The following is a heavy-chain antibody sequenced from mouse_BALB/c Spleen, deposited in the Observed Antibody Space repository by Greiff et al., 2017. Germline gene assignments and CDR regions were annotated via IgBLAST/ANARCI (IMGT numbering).Heavy chain of an antibody. J-gene: IGHJ3*01. Sequence: VKLMESGAELVRPGTSVKISCKASGYTFTNYWLGWVKQRPGHGLEWIGDIYPGGGYTNYNEKFKGKATLTADTSSSTAYMQLSSLTSEDSAVYFCARWGGYDGFAYWGQGTLVTVSA. CDR2: IYPGGGYT. CDR1: GYTFTNYW. V-gene: IGHV1-63*02. D-gene: IGHD2-2*01. CDR3: ARWGGYDGFAY.